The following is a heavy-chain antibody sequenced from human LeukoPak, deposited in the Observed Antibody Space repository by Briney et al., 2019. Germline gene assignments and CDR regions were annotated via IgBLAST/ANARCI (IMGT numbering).Heavy chain of an antibody. CDR2: IKHDGSEKQDGSEK. CDR3: ARNGMGLHY. V-gene: IGHV3-7*01. D-gene: IGHD1-26*01. CDR1: GFTFSQYW. J-gene: IGHJ4*02. Sequence: GGSLRLSCAASGFTFSQYWMSWLRQAPGKGLEGVANIKHDGSEKQDGSEKNYVDSVKGRFTISRDNAKNSLYLQMSSLRVEDTAVYYCARNGMGLHYWGQGTLVTVSS.